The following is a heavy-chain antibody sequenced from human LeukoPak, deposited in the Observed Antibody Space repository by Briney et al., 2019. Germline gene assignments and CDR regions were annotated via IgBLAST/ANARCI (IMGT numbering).Heavy chain of an antibody. Sequence: PSETLSLTCTVSGGSLSSGSYYWSWLRQPPGKGLEGIGYIYYSGSTNYNPSLKSRVAISVDTSKNQFSLKLSSVTAADTAVYYCARGALGWLQLEYYFDYWGQGTLVTVSS. D-gene: IGHD5-24*01. V-gene: IGHV4-61*01. CDR1: GGSLSSGSYY. CDR3: ARGALGWLQLEYYFDY. J-gene: IGHJ4*02. CDR2: IYYSGST.